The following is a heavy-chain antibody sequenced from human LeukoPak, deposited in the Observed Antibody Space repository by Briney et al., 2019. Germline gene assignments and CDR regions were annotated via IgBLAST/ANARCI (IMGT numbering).Heavy chain of an antibody. V-gene: IGHV1-8*01. J-gene: IGHJ6*01. Sequence: ASVKVSCKASGYTFTSYDINWVRQAPGQGLEWMGWINLNSGNTDYAQNFQGRVTMTRNTSISTPYLELSSLRSVDTDVYYCARGSGSYYNERKNYYYYGRDVWGEGTTVTVSS. D-gene: IGHD3-10*01. CDR2: INLNSGNT. CDR1: GYTFTSYD. CDR3: ARGSGSYYNERKNYYYYGRDV.